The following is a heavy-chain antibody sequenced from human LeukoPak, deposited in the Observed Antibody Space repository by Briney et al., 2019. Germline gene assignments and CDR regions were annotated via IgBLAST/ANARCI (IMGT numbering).Heavy chain of an antibody. V-gene: IGHV3-33*01. J-gene: IGHJ5*02. CDR1: GFTFSSYG. CDR3: ARDSGAAISWFDP. D-gene: IGHD2-2*01. Sequence: GGSLRLSCAASGFTFSSYGMHWVRQAPGKGLEWVAVIWYDGSNKYYADSVKGRFTISRDNSKNTLYLRMNSLRAEDTAVYYCARDSGAAISWFDPWGQGTLVTVSS. CDR2: IWYDGSNK.